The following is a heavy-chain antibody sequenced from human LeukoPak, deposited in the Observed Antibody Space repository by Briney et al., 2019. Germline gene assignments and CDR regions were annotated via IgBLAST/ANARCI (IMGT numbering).Heavy chain of an antibody. V-gene: IGHV3-23*01. CDR1: GFTFSTFA. D-gene: IGHD1-26*01. J-gene: IGHJ4*02. Sequence: GGSLKLSCAASGFTFSTFAMSWVRQAPGKGLEWVSAISGSGAGTDYADSVRGRFIISRDNSKNTMYLQMSSLRAEDTAIYYCAKSSNEWELNSFDSWGQGTLVPVSS. CDR3: AKSSNEWELNSFDS. CDR2: ISGSGAGT.